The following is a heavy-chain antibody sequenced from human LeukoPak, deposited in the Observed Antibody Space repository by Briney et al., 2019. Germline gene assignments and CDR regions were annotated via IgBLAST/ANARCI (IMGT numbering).Heavy chain of an antibody. J-gene: IGHJ4*02. CDR2: INPNSGGT. D-gene: IGHD6-13*01. CDR1: GYTFTGYY. CDR3: AREGIAAAESFDY. V-gene: IGHV1-2*06. Sequence: GASVKVSCKASGYTFTGYYMHWVRQAPGQGLEWMGRINPNSGGTNYAQKFQGRVTMTRDTSISTAYMELSRLRSDDTAVYYCAREGIAAAESFDYWGQGTLVTVSP.